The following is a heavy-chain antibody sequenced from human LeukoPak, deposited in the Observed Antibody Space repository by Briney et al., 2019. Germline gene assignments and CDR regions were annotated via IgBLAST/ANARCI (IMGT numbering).Heavy chain of an antibody. Sequence: SETLSLTCTVSGGSISSNSYYWGWIRQPPGKGLEWIGEINHSGSTNYNPSLKSRVTISVDTSKNQFSLKLSSVTAADTAVYYCAILFPSETYYYDSSGLPGDYWGQGTLVTVSS. CDR2: INHSGST. CDR1: GGSISSNSYY. CDR3: AILFPSETYYYDSSGLPGDY. D-gene: IGHD3-22*01. V-gene: IGHV4-39*07. J-gene: IGHJ4*02.